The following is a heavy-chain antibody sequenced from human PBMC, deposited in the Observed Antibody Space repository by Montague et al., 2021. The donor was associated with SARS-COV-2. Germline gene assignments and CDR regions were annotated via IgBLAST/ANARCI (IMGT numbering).Heavy chain of an antibody. CDR1: GGTISSSSFF. CDR2: LSDTGTT. Sequence: SETLSLTCSVSGGTISSSSFFWGWIRQPPGKGLEWIGSLSDTGTTYYNPSLKNRVTISVDTSRNQFSLTLTSVTAADTAVYYCSSPGGLPLWGQGTLVTVSS. CDR3: SSPGGLPL. V-gene: IGHV4-39*01. D-gene: IGHD3-10*01. J-gene: IGHJ4*03.